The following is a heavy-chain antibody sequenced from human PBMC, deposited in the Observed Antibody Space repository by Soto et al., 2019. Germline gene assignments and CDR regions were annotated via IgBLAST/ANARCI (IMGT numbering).Heavy chain of an antibody. Sequence: QVHLVQSGAEVKKSGASVKVSSKGPGYDFATYGITWVRQAPGQGLEWMAWISAHNGNTDYAQKLQGRVTVTRDTSTSTAYMELRSLRSDDTAVYYCARGRYGDYWGQGALVTVSS. CDR2: ISAHNGNT. CDR1: GYDFATYG. D-gene: IGHD1-1*01. V-gene: IGHV1-18*01. CDR3: ARGRYGDY. J-gene: IGHJ4*02.